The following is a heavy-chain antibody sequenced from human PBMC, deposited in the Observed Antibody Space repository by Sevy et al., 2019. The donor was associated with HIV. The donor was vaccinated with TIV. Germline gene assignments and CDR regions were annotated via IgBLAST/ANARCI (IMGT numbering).Heavy chain of an antibody. CDR1: GFTFSSFA. CDR3: GILGVDCVSTNCYGMRSLSFDF. D-gene: IGHD2-2*01. J-gene: IGHJ4*02. Sequence: GGSLRLSCAASGFTFSSFAMHWVRQAPGKGLEWVAVISYDGSSKYYPDSVKDRFTISRDNAKNTLFMQMNRLRPEDTAVYFCGILGVDCVSTNCYGMRSLSFDFWGQGTLVTVSS. V-gene: IGHV3-30-3*01. CDR2: ISYDGSSK.